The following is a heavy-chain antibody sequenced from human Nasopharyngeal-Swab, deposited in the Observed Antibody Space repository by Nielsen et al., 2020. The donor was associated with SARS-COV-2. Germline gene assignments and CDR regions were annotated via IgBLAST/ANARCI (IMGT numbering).Heavy chain of an antibody. J-gene: IGHJ6*03. V-gene: IGHV4-59*12. D-gene: IGHD3-10*01. CDR1: GGSISSYY. Sequence: SETLSLTCTVSGGSISSYYWSWIRQPPGKGLEWIAYIYYSGSTNYNPSLKSRVTVSLDTSKNQFSLKLNSVTAADTAIYYCARRLTIVYYMDVWGTGATVTVSS. CDR2: IYYSGST. CDR3: ARRLTIVYYMDV.